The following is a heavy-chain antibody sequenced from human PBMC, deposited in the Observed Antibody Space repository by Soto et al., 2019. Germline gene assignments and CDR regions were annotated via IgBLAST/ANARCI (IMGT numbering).Heavy chain of an antibody. J-gene: IGHJ6*02. V-gene: IGHV4-59*01. Sequence: SETLSLTCTVSGGSISSYYWSWIRQPPGKGLEWIGYIYYSGSTNYNPSLKSRVTISVDTSKNQFSLKLSSVTAADTAVYYCARDRRGYFVGNLYYHYCMDFWCQGTSVT. CDR2: IYYSGST. CDR1: GGSISSYY. D-gene: IGHD3-22*01. CDR3: ARDRRGYFVGNLYYHYCMDF.